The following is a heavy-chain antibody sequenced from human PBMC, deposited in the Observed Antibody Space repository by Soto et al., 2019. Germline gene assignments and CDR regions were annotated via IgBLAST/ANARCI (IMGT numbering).Heavy chain of an antibody. CDR3: ATKPHCSGGSCYWSYYMDV. CDR2: FDPEDGET. Sequence: ASVKVSCKVSGYTLTELSIHWVRQAPGKGLEWMGGFDPEDGETIYAQKFQGRVTMTEDTSTDTAYMELSSLRSEDTAVYYCATKPHCSGGSCYWSYYMDVWGKGTTVTVSS. J-gene: IGHJ6*03. V-gene: IGHV1-24*01. D-gene: IGHD2-15*01. CDR1: GYTLTELS.